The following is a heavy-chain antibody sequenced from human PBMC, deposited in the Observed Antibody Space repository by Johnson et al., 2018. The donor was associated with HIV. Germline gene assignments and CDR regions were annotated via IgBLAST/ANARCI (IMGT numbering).Heavy chain of an antibody. Sequence: VQLVESGGGLIQPGGSLRLSCAASGFTFRDYGMHWVRQAPGKGLEWVASIKQDGSEKYYVESVKGRFTISRDNAKNSLDLQMNSLRAEDTAVYYCARDKCSGGSCYDDDVFDIWGQGTMVTVSS. CDR3: ARDKCSGGSCYDDDVFDI. J-gene: IGHJ3*02. D-gene: IGHD2-15*01. CDR1: GFTFRDYG. CDR2: IKQDGSEK. V-gene: IGHV3-7*01.